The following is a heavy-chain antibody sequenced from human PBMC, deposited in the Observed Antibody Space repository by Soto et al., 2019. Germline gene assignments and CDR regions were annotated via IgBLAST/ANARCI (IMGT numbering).Heavy chain of an antibody. CDR3: AREGGNSYYYYYYGMDV. Sequence: EVQLLESGGGLVQPGGSLRLSCAASGFTFSSYAMSWVRQAPGKGLEWVSAISGSGGSTYYADSVKGRFTISRDNSKNTLYLQMNSLRAEDTAVYDCAREGGNSYYYYYYGMDVWGQGTTVTVSS. D-gene: IGHD2-21*02. CDR1: GFTFSSYA. V-gene: IGHV3-23*01. CDR2: ISGSGGST. J-gene: IGHJ6*02.